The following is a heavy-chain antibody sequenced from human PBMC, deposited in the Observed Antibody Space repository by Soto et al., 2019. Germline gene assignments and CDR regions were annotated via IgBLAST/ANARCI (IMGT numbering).Heavy chain of an antibody. J-gene: IGHJ4*02. V-gene: IGHV4-34*01. CDR2: INDSGST. D-gene: IGHD3-22*01. CDR3: ARGSHKLHSYDSSGFYHYVDY. CDR1: GGSFSDYS. Sequence: SETLSLTCAVYGGSFSDYSWTWIRQPPGKGLEWIGEINDSGSTSYTPSLERRVTISRDTSKNRFSLKLSSVTAADTAVYYCARGSHKLHSYDSSGFYHYVDYWGQGSLVTVSS.